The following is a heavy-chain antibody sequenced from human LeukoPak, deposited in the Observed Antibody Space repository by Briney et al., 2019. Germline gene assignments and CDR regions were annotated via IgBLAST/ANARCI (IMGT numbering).Heavy chain of an antibody. Sequence: GGSLRLSCAASGFTFTTYTMGWVRQVPGKGLEWFSAISANADSTYYADSVKGRFTISRDNSMNTLYLQMNSLTAEDTAVYYCAKGSSGGWPYYFDYWGQGTLVTVSS. D-gene: IGHD6-19*01. CDR2: ISANADST. J-gene: IGHJ4*02. CDR3: AKGSSGGWPYYFDY. V-gene: IGHV3-23*01. CDR1: GFTFTTYT.